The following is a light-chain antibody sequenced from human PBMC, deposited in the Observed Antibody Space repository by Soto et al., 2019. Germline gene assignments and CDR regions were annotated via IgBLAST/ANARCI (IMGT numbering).Light chain of an antibody. CDR3: QLYGSSPQT. CDR1: QSVSSNS. J-gene: IGKJ4*01. Sequence: IGLTQSPGTLSLSPGERATLSCRASQSVSSNSLAWYQQKPDQAPRLLIYDASSRATGIPDRFSGSGSGTDFTLTISRLEPEDFAVYYCQLYGSSPQTFGGGTKVDIK. V-gene: IGKV3-20*01. CDR2: DAS.